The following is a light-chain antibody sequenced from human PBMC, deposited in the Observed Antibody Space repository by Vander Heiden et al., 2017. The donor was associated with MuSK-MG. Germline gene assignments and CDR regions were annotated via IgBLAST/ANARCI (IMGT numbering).Light chain of an antibody. CDR2: WAS. J-gene: IGKJ1*01. CDR1: QSVLYNSNNKNY. Sequence: DIVMTQSPDSLAVSLGERATVNCKSSQSVLYNSNNKNYLAWYQQKPGQPPKLLISWASTRESGVPDRFSAGGSGTDFTLTISSLQTEDVALYYCQQYDSAPRTFGQGTKVEIK. V-gene: IGKV4-1*01. CDR3: QQYDSAPRT.